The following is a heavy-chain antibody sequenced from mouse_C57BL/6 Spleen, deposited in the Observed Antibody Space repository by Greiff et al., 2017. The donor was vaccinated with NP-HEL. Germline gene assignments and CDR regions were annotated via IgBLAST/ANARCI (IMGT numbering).Heavy chain of an antibody. D-gene: IGHD2-1*01. V-gene: IGHV5-16*01. Sequence: EVKLVESEGGLVQPGSSMKLSCTASGFTFSDYYMAWVRQVPEKGLEWVANINYDGSSTYYLDSLKSRFIISRDNAKNILYLQMSSLKSEDTATYYCAREDGNYDYFDYWGQGTTLTVSS. CDR2: INYDGSST. J-gene: IGHJ2*01. CDR1: GFTFSDYY. CDR3: AREDGNYDYFDY.